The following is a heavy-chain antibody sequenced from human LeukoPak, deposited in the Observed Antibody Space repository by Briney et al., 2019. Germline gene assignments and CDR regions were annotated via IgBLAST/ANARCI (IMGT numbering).Heavy chain of an antibody. CDR3: ARGPRGSSSITYFDY. D-gene: IGHD6-6*01. Sequence: GGSLRLSCAASGFTFSSYSMNWVRQAPGKGLEWVSSISSSSSYIYYADSVKSRFTISRDNAKNSLYLQMNSLRAEDTAVYYCARGPRGSSSITYFDYWGQGTLVTVSS. V-gene: IGHV3-21*01. CDR1: GFTFSSYS. J-gene: IGHJ4*02. CDR2: ISSSSSYI.